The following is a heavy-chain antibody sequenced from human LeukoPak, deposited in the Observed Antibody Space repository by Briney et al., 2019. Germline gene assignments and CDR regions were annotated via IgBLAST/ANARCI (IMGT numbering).Heavy chain of an antibody. Sequence: SETLSLTCTVSGGSVTSGSYYWSWIRQPPGKGLEWIGYIYYSGSTNYNPSLKSRVTISVDTSKNQFSLKLRSVTAADTAVYYCARVGSRRTPFDYWGQGTLVTVSS. V-gene: IGHV4-61*01. CDR1: GGSVTSGSYY. CDR3: ARVGSRRTPFDY. CDR2: IYYSGST. D-gene: IGHD2-2*01. J-gene: IGHJ4*02.